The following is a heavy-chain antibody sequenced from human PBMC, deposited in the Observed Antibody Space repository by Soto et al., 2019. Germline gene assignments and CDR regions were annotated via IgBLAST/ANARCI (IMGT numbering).Heavy chain of an antibody. Sequence: PSETLSLTCTVSGGSISSSSYYWGWIRQPPGKGLEWIGSIYYSGSTYYNPSLKSRVTISVDTSKNQFSLKLSSVTAADTAVYYCAGMRAYDILTGYYIPPLNYWGQGTLVTVSS. J-gene: IGHJ4*02. CDR1: GGSISSSSYY. V-gene: IGHV4-39*01. D-gene: IGHD3-9*01. CDR2: IYYSGST. CDR3: AGMRAYDILTGYYIPPLNY.